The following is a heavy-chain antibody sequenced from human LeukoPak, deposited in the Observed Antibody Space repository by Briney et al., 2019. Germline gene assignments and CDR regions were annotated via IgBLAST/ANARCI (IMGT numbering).Heavy chain of an antibody. D-gene: IGHD2-15*01. CDR3: AKDQDLYCSGDTCYSTLDC. CDR1: GFTISSYG. Sequence: PGGSLRLSCAASGFTISSYGMHWVRQAPGKGLEWVAFIGYDGRSKYSADSVKGRFTISRANSKNTLFLQMNSLRIEDTAVYYCAKDQDLYCSGDTCYSTLDCWGQGTLVTVSS. J-gene: IGHJ4*02. V-gene: IGHV3-30*02. CDR2: IGYDGRSK.